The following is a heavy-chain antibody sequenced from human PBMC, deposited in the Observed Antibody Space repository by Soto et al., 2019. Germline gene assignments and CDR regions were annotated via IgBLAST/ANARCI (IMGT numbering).Heavy chain of an antibody. CDR3: ARDSIVFRAYSSPDSDTMIVGNLDY. CDR2: IWYDGSNK. J-gene: IGHJ4*02. Sequence: PGGSLRLSCAASGFTFSSYGMHWVRQAPGKGLEWVAVIWYDGSNKYYADSVKGRFTISRDNSKNTLYLQMNSLRAEDTAVYYCARDSIVFRAYSSPDSDTMIVGNLDYWGQGTLVTVSS. CDR1: GFTFSSYG. V-gene: IGHV3-33*01. D-gene: IGHD3-22*01.